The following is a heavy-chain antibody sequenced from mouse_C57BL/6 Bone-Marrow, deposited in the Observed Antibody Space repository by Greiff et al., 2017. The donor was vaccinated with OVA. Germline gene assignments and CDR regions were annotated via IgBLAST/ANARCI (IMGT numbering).Heavy chain of an antibody. CDR3: TPQLGFHWYFDV. CDR2: IRNKANNHAT. V-gene: IGHV6-6*01. J-gene: IGHJ1*03. D-gene: IGHD4-1*02. Sequence: EVKVEESGGGLVQPGGSMKLSCAASGFTFSDAWMDWVRQSPEKGLEWVAEIRNKANNHATYYAESVKGRFTISRDDSKSSVYLQMNSLRAEDTGIYYCTPQLGFHWYFDVWGTGTTVTVSS. CDR1: GFTFSDAW.